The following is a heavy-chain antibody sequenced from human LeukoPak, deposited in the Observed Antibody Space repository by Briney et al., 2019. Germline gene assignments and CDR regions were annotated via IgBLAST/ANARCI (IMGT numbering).Heavy chain of an antibody. V-gene: IGHV4-38-2*02. CDR3: ARIPAATPHYYYYYMDV. J-gene: IGHJ6*03. CDR2: IYHSGST. D-gene: IGHD2-2*01. Sequence: PSETLSLTCTVSGYSISSGYYWGWIRQPPGKGLEWIGSIYHSGSTYYNPSLKSRVTISVDTSKNQFSLKLSSVTAADTAVYYCARIPAATPHYYYYYMDVWGKGTTVTISS. CDR1: GYSISSGYY.